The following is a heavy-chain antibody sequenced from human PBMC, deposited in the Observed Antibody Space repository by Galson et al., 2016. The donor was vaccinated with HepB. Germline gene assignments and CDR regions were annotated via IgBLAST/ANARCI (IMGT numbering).Heavy chain of an antibody. J-gene: IGHJ6*02. Sequence: SLRLSCAASGFVFGSYSMSWVRQAPGKGLEWVSSVSRSGDDTYYADSVRGRFSISRDNSKNTLYLQRNALRVEDTAIYYCARGLQYYSYALDVWGQGTTVTVSS. V-gene: IGHV3-23*01. CDR1: GFVFGSYS. CDR2: VSRSGDDT. CDR3: ARGLQYYSYALDV.